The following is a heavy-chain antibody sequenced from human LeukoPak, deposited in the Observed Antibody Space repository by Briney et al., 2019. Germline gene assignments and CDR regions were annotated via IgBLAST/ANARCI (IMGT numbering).Heavy chain of an antibody. V-gene: IGHV3-21*01. J-gene: IGHJ4*02. D-gene: IGHD4-17*01. CDR2: ISSSSSYI. CDR3: ARDGGFRTVTTDDY. Sequence: GGSLRLSCAASGFTFSSYSMNWVRQAPGKGLEWVSSISSSSSYIYYADSVKGRFTISRDNAKNSLYLQMNSARADYTAEYYCARDGGFRTVTTDDYWGQGTLVTVSS. CDR1: GFTFSSYS.